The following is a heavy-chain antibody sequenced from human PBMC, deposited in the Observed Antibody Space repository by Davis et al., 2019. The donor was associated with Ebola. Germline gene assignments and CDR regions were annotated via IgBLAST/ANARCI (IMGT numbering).Heavy chain of an antibody. CDR2: INPNSGGST. CDR1: GHTFTGYY. V-gene: IGHV1-46*01. D-gene: IGHD3-16*01. CDR3: ARSFSHSYYYYMDV. J-gene: IGHJ6*03. Sequence: ASVKVSCKASGHTFTGYYMHWVRQAPGQGLEWMGWINPNSGGSTSYAQKFQGRVTMTRDTPTSTVYMELSSLRSEDTAVYYCARSFSHSYYYYMDVWGKGTTVTVSS.